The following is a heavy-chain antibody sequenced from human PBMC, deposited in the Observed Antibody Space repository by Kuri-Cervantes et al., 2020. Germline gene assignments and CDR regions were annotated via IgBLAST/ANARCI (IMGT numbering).Heavy chain of an antibody. J-gene: IGHJ4*02. CDR3: ARGRTNFDY. Sequence: ESLKISCTVSGGSVSSGTYHWSWIRQPPGKGLEWIGYIYYSGSTNYNPSLKSRVTISVDTSKNQFSLKLSSVTAADTAVYYCARGRTNFDYWGQGTLVTVSS. CDR2: IYYSGST. CDR1: GGSVSSGTYH. D-gene: IGHD1-14*01. V-gene: IGHV4-61*01.